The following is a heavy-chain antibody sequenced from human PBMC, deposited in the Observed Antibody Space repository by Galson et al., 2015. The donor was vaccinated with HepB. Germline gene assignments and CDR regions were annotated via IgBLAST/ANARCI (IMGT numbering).Heavy chain of an antibody. V-gene: IGHV1-2*02. D-gene: IGHD6-19*01. J-gene: IGHJ6*02. CDR1: GYTFTGYY. CDR2: INPNSGGT. Sequence: SVKVSCKASGYTFTGYYMHWVRQAPGQGLEWMGWINPNSGGTNYAQKLQGRVTMTTDTSTSTAYMELRSLRSDDTAVYYCARDSSVYYYYYGMDVWGQGTTVTISS. CDR3: ARDSSVYYYYYGMDV.